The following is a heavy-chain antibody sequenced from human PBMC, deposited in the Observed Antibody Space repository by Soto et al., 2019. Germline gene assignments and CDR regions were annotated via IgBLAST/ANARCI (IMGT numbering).Heavy chain of an antibody. CDR2: INPNSGGT. CDR3: ARGITMVRGVLLDAFDI. Sequence: QVQLVQSGAEVKKPGASVKVSCKASGYTFTGYYMHWVRQAPGQGLEWMGWINPNSGGTNYAQKFQGWVTMTRDTSISTAYMELSRLRSDDTAVYYCARGITMVRGVLLDAFDIWGQGTMVTVS. CDR1: GYTFTGYY. J-gene: IGHJ3*02. V-gene: IGHV1-2*04. D-gene: IGHD3-10*01.